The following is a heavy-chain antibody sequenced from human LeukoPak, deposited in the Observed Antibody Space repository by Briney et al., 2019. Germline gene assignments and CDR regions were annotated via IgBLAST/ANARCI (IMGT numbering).Heavy chain of an antibody. J-gene: IGHJ4*02. CDR2: IYYSGST. V-gene: IGHV4-59*01. Sequence: PSETLSLTCTVSGGSISSYYWSWIRQPPGKGLERIGYIYYSGSTNYNPSLKSRVTISVDTSKNQFSLKLSSVTAADTAVYYCARVTFWSGYSLFDYWGQGTLVTVSS. CDR3: ARVTFWSGYSLFDY. D-gene: IGHD3-3*01. CDR1: GGSISSYY.